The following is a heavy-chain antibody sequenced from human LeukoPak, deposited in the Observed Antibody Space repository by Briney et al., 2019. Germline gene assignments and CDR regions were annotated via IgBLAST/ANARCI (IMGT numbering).Heavy chain of an antibody. CDR3: ARGGDFYYMDV. D-gene: IGHD3-16*01. Sequence: GGSLRLSCAASGFTFSSYSMNWVRQAPGKGLEWVSSISSSSSYIYYADSVKGRFTISRDNAKNSLYLQMNSLRAEDTAVYYCARGGDFYYMDVWGKGTTVTVSS. CDR1: GFTFSSYS. V-gene: IGHV3-21*01. CDR2: ISSSSSYI. J-gene: IGHJ6*03.